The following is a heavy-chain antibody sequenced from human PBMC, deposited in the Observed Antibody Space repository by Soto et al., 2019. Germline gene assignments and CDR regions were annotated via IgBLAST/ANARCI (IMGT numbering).Heavy chain of an antibody. CDR1: GYTFTGYA. J-gene: IGHJ4*02. V-gene: IGHV1-3*05. Sequence: QVQLVQSGAEEKKPGASVKVSCKASGYTFTGYAMHWVRQAPGQRLEWMGWINAGNGNTKYSQKFQGRVTITRDTSASTAHMELSSLRSEDTAVYYCARAVAVAADFDYWGQGTLVTVSS. D-gene: IGHD6-19*01. CDR2: INAGNGNT. CDR3: ARAVAVAADFDY.